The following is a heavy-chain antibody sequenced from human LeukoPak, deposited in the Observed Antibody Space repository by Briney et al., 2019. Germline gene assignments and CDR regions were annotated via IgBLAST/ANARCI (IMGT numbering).Heavy chain of an antibody. CDR1: GYSFTSYW. V-gene: IGHV5-51*01. J-gene: IGHJ5*02. Sequence: GESLKISCKGSGYSFTSYWIGWVRQMPGKGLEWMGIIYPGDSDTRYSPSFQGQVTISADKSISTAYLQWSSLKASDTAMYYCARRDYYGSGSYYLGSFDPWGQGTLVTVSS. CDR2: IYPGDSDT. D-gene: IGHD3-10*01. CDR3: ARRDYYGSGSYYLGSFDP.